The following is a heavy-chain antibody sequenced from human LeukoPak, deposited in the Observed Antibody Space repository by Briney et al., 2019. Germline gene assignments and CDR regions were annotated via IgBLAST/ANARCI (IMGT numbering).Heavy chain of an antibody. CDR3: ARPYGDYYFDY. V-gene: IGHV3-33*01. J-gene: IGHJ4*02. D-gene: IGHD4-17*01. Sequence: GRSLRLSCAASGFTLNSFAMHWVRQAPGKGLEWVAVIWYGGTNKYYADSVKGRFTISRDNSKNTVYLQMNSLRAEDSAVYYCARPYGDYYFDYWGQGTLVTVSS. CDR1: GFTLNSFA. CDR2: IWYGGTNK.